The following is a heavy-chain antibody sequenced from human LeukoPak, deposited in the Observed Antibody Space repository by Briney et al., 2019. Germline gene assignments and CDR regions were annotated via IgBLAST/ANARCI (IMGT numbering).Heavy chain of an antibody. J-gene: IGHJ6*02. CDR3: ARSSYYYGMDV. CDR2: IYHSGST. CDR1: GGSISSGGYS. Sequence: SETLSLTCAVSGGSISSGGYSWRWIRQPPGKGLEWIGYIYHSGSTYYNPSLKSRVTISVDRSKNQFSLKLSSVTAADTSVYYCARSSYYYGMDVWGQGTTVTVSS. V-gene: IGHV4-30-2*01.